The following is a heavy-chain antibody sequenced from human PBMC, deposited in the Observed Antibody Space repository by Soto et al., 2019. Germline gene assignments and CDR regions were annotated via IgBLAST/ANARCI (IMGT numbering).Heavy chain of an antibody. Sequence: EVQLVESGGGSVQPGRSLRLSCVASKFTFKDYAMHWVRQAPGKGLEWVSGISWNSGTIAYADSVQGRFTISRDNAKNSLYLQMDSLRAEDTALYYCAREYIVTPERWPLDSWGQGTLVTVSS. CDR1: KFTFKDYA. V-gene: IGHV3-9*01. J-gene: IGHJ4*02. CDR2: ISWNSGTI. CDR3: AREYIVTPERWPLDS. D-gene: IGHD3-16*02.